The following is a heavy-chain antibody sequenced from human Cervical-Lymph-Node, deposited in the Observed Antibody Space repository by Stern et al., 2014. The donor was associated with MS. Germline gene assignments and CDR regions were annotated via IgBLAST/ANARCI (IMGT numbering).Heavy chain of an antibody. V-gene: IGHV2-5*02. CDR3: AHRSTSVAGAWAS. Sequence: QINLKESGPTLVKPTQTLTLTCDFSGFSLTTSGVGVGWLRQPPGKALEWLSLLYWDDEKRYSPSLKNRLSIITDTTKNQVVLTMTNMDPVDTGTYYCAHRSTSVAGAWASWGQGILVIVSS. J-gene: IGHJ5*02. D-gene: IGHD1-26*01. CDR2: LYWDDEK. CDR1: GFSLTTSGVG.